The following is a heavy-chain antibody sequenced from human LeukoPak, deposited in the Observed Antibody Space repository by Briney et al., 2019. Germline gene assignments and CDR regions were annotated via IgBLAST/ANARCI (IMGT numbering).Heavy chain of an antibody. D-gene: IGHD3-10*01. CDR3: ARGLGITMVRGVYYGMDV. Sequence: GSLRLSCAASGFTFSNAWMSWVRQPPGKGLEWIGEINHSGSTNYNPSLKSRVTISVDTSKNQFSLKLSSVTAADTAVYYCARGLGITMVRGVYYGMDVWGQGTTVTVSS. CDR1: GFTFSNAW. J-gene: IGHJ6*02. V-gene: IGHV4-34*01. CDR2: INHSGST.